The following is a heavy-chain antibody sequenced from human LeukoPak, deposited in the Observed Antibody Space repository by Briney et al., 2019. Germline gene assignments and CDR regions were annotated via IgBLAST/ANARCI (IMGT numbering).Heavy chain of an antibody. CDR1: GFTFSSYW. CDR3: ARDYFGVALDY. J-gene: IGHJ4*02. D-gene: IGHD3-3*01. CDR2: IQQDGNEK. Sequence: GGSLRLSCAASGFTFSSYWMSWVRQAPGKGLEWVANIQQDGNEKYYVDSVKGRFTISRDNAKNSLYLQMNSLRAEDTAVYYCARDYFGVALDYWGQGTLVTVSS. V-gene: IGHV3-7*01.